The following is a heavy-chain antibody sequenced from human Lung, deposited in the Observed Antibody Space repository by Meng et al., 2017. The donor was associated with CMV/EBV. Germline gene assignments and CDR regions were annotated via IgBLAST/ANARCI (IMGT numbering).Heavy chain of an antibody. Sequence: SXTLSLTCTVSGGSISSSSYYWGWIRQPPGKGLEWIGSIYYSGSTYYNPSLKSRVTISVDTSKNQFSLKLSSVTAADTAVYYCARDATIFGVVDPYYYGMAVWGQWTXVTGSS. CDR1: GGSISSSSYY. CDR2: IYYSGST. V-gene: IGHV4-39*02. J-gene: IGHJ6*01. CDR3: ARDATIFGVVDPYYYGMAV. D-gene: IGHD3-3*01.